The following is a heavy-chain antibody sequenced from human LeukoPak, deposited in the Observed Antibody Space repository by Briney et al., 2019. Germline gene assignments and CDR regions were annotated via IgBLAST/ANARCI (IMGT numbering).Heavy chain of an antibody. Sequence: GGSLRLSCAASGFTFSNYWMYWVRHTPGKGPVWVSRVNKDGSSTPYADSVKGRFTVSRDNAKNTLYLQMNSLRAEDTAVYYCARGGRMSMDIWGQGTMVTVSS. CDR2: VNKDGSST. D-gene: IGHD3-16*01. V-gene: IGHV3-74*01. CDR1: GFTFSNYW. J-gene: IGHJ3*02. CDR3: ARGGRMSMDI.